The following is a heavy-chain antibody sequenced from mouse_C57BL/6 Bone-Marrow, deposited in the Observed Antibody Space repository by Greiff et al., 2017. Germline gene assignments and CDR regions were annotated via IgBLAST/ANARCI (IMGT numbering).Heavy chain of an antibody. D-gene: IGHD2-2*01. Sequence: DVKLVESGGGLVKPGGSLKHSCAASGFTFSSYTMSWVRQTPEKRLEWVATISGGGGNTYYPDSGKGRFTISRDNAKQTLYLQMSSLRSEDTALYYCANLYYGYQAWFAYWGQGTLVTVSA. CDR3: ANLYYGYQAWFAY. CDR2: ISGGGGNT. CDR1: GFTFSSYT. V-gene: IGHV5-9*01. J-gene: IGHJ3*01.